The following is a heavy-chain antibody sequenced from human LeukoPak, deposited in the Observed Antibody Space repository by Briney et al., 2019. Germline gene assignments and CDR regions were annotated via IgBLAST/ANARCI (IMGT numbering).Heavy chain of an antibody. Sequence: PVRVSCKTSRYTFRAYYVHWLRQAPGQGVEGGGWFNPTTGGTNYAQRFQGRLTLTRDTSISTAYMELSGLNSDDTAVYYCARAALCGSGCYYYFDYWGRGTLVIVSS. V-gene: IGHV1-2*02. CDR1: RYTFRAYY. J-gene: IGHJ4*02. CDR2: FNPTTGGT. D-gene: IGHD2-21*02. CDR3: ARAALCGSGCYYYFDY.